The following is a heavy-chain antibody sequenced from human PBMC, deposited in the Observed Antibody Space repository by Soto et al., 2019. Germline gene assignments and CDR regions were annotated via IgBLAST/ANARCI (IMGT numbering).Heavy chain of an antibody. J-gene: IGHJ4*02. CDR2: ISGSGGST. CDR3: AKANARCIVGATPMHYFDY. V-gene: IGHV3-23*01. CDR1: GFTFSSYA. D-gene: IGHD1-26*01. Sequence: GGSLRLSCAASGFTFSSYAMSWFRQAPGKGPEWVSAISGSGGSTYYADSVKGRFTISRDNSKNTLYLQMNSLRAEDTAVYYCAKANARCIVGATPMHYFDYWGQGTLVTVSS.